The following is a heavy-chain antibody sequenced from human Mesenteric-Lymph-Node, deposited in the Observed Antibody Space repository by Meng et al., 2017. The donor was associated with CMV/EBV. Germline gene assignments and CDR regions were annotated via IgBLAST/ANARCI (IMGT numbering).Heavy chain of an antibody. J-gene: IGHJ4*02. V-gene: IGHV4-34*01. D-gene: IGHD2-2*01. CDR2: INHSGST. CDR3: ARGRSTPIVVVPAAKSPETYYFDY. Sequence: WSWSRQPPGKRLEWIGEINHSGSTNYNPSIESRVTISVDTSKNQFSLKLSSVTAADTAVYYCARGRSTPIVVVPAAKSPETYYFDYWGQGTLVTVSS.